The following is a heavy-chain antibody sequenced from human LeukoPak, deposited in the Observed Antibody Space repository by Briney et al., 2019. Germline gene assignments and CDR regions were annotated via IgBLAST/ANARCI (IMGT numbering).Heavy chain of an antibody. CDR3: ARDLGD. D-gene: IGHD3-16*01. J-gene: IGHJ4*02. CDR2: IYYSGST. V-gene: IGHV4-39*07. Sequence: PSETLSLTCTVSGGSISSSSYYWGWIRQPPGKGLEWIGSIYYSGSTYYNPSLRSRVTISVDTSKNQFSLKLSSVTTADTAVYYCARDLGDWGQGTLVTVSS. CDR1: GGSISSSSYY.